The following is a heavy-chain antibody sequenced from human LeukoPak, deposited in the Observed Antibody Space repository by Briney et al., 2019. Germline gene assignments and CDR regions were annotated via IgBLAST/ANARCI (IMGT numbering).Heavy chain of an antibody. CDR3: ARRTVAGSYDY. V-gene: IGHV3-74*01. D-gene: IGHD6-19*01. J-gene: IGHJ4*02. CDR1: GFTFTTYW. Sequence: PGGSLRLSCAASGFTFTTYWMHWVRHAPGKGRVWVSRINGDGSSTAYADSVKGRFTISRDNADNTVYLQMNSLRVEDTAVYYCARRTVAGSYDYWGQGALVTVSS. CDR2: INGDGSST.